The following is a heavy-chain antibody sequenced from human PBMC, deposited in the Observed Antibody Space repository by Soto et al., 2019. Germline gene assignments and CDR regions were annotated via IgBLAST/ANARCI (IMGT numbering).Heavy chain of an antibody. J-gene: IGHJ6*02. V-gene: IGHV4-4*07. Sequence: SETLSLTCTVSGGSISSYYWSWIRQPAGKGLEWIGRIYTSGSTNYNPSLKSRVTMSVDTSKNQFSLKLSSVTAADTAVYYCARDLEGYCSSTSRSGDYYYGMDVWGQGTTVTVSS. D-gene: IGHD2-2*01. CDR1: GGSISSYY. CDR2: IYTSGST. CDR3: ARDLEGYCSSTSRSGDYYYGMDV.